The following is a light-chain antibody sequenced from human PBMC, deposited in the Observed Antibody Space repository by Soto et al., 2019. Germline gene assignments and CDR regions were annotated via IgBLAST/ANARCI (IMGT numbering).Light chain of an antibody. Sequence: EIVLTQSPGTLSLSPGERATLSCRASQSVSNNYLAWYQQKPGQAPRLLIYGASSRATGIPDRFIGSGSGTDFTLTISRLETEDFAVFFCQHYDSPPPTFGQGTKVEVK. J-gene: IGKJ1*01. V-gene: IGKV3-20*01. CDR3: QHYDSPPPT. CDR1: QSVSNNY. CDR2: GAS.